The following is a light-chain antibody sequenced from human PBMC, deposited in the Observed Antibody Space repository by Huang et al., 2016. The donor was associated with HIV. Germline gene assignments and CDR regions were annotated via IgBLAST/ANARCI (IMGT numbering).Light chain of an antibody. CDR2: WAP. V-gene: IGKV4-1*01. CDR1: RSVYASSTERDY. Sequence: DIVMTQSPDSLAVSLGARATLHGGSSRSVYASSTERDYLAWFQQRPGQPPKLLLFWAPTREAGVPDRFSGSGSGTDFTRTIANVKAEDAAIYYCQQYYSSPQTFGQGT. CDR3: QQYYSSPQT. J-gene: IGKJ1*01.